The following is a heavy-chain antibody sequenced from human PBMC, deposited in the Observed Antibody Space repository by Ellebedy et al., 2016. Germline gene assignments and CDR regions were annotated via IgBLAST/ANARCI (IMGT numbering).Heavy chain of an antibody. V-gene: IGHV1-69*13. D-gene: IGHD4-11*01. Sequence: SVKVSXXASGGTFSSYAISWVRQAPGQGLEWMGGIIPIFGTANYAQKFQGRVTITADESTSTAYMELSSLRSEDTAVYYCARGGATVKRIDWFDPWGQGTLVTVSS. CDR2: IIPIFGTA. CDR3: ARGGATVKRIDWFDP. CDR1: GGTFSSYA. J-gene: IGHJ5*02.